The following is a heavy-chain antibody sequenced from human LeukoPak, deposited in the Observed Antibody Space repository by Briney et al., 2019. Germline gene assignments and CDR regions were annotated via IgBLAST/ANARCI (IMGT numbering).Heavy chain of an antibody. Sequence: PSETLSLTCAVYGGSFSGYYWSWIRQPPGKGLEWIGEINHSGSTNYNPSLKSRVTISVDTSKNQFSLKLSSVAAADTAVYYCARVHYILGRYDFDYWGQGTLVTVSS. CDR3: ARVHYILGRYDFDY. J-gene: IGHJ4*02. CDR2: INHSGST. CDR1: GGSFSGYY. D-gene: IGHD3-16*01. V-gene: IGHV4-34*01.